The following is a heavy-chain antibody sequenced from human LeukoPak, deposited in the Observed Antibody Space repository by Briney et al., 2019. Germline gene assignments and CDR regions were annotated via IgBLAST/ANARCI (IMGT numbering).Heavy chain of an antibody. CDR3: AKATTQDYDSSGYYRGVGDYFDY. CDR2: ISWNSGSI. J-gene: IGHJ4*02. Sequence: GGSLRLSCAASGFTFDDYAMHWVRQAPGKGLEWVSGISWNSGSIGYADSVKGRFTISRDNAKNSLYLQMNSLRAEDMALYYCAKATTQDYDSSGYYRGVGDYFDYWGQGTLVTVFS. CDR1: GFTFDDYA. D-gene: IGHD3-22*01. V-gene: IGHV3-9*03.